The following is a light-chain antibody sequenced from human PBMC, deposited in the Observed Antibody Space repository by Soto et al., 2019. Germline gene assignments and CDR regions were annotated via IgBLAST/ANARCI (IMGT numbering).Light chain of an antibody. V-gene: IGKV1-5*03. CDR2: KAS. J-gene: IGKJ1*01. CDR3: QHYTSYSEA. CDR1: QTISSW. Sequence: DIHMTQSPSTLSGSLGDRVTLTCRASQTISSWLAWYQQKPGKAPTLLIYKASTLNSGVPDRFSGSGSGTEFTLTISSLQPDDFAAYYCQHYTSYSEAFGQGTKVELK.